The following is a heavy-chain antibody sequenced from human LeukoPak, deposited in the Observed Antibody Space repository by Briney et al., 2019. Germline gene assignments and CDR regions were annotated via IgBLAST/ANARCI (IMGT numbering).Heavy chain of an antibody. J-gene: IGHJ5*02. Sequence: ASVKVSCTASGYTFTSYYMQWVRQAPGQGLEWIGIINPSGGSTSYAQKFQGRVTMTRDTSTSTAYMELSSLRSEDTAVYSCARERITGSGRAGSYTWFDPWGQGTLVTVSS. CDR3: ARERITGSGRAGSYTWFDP. D-gene: IGHD1-20*01. V-gene: IGHV1-46*01. CDR1: GYTFTSYY. CDR2: INPSGGST.